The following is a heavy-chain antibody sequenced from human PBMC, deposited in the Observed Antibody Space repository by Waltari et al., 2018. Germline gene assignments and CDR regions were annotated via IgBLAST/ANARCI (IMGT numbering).Heavy chain of an antibody. D-gene: IGHD6-13*01. V-gene: IGHV1-3*01. CDR2: INAGSGDT. J-gene: IGHJ4*02. Sequence: VQLVQSGAEVKRPGASLKVSCKASGYTFTSYAGHWVRQVPGQGLDWMGWINAGSGDTKYSQKFQARVTITRDTSASTAYMELSSLTSEDTAVYYCARVKGYSSNWYYFDYWGQGTLVTVSA. CDR1: GYTFTSYA. CDR3: ARVKGYSSNWYYFDY.